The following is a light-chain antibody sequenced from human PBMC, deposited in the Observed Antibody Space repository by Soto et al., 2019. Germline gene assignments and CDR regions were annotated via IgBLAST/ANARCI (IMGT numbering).Light chain of an antibody. CDR2: DAS. CDR1: QSVDTF. Sequence: EIVLTQSPATLSLSPGGRATLSCRASQSVDTFLAWYQQKPGQAPRLLIYDASNRATDIPARFSGSGSGTDFTLTISSLEPEDFAVYFCQQRSNWPPWTFGQGTKVDIK. J-gene: IGKJ1*01. V-gene: IGKV3-11*01. CDR3: QQRSNWPPWT.